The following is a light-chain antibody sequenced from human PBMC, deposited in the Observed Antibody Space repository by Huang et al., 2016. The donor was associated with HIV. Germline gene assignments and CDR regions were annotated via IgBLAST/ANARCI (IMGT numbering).Light chain of an antibody. J-gene: IGKJ4*01. V-gene: IGKV2-40*01. CDR3: MQRKAFPLT. Sequence: DIVMTQTPLSLPVTPGEPASISCRSSQSLLDSDARNTYVDWYLQKPGQSPQVLIHTRAERASGVPDRFSGSGSGTDFTLKISRVEAEDVGVYYCMQRKAFPLTFGGGTKVEIK. CDR1: QSLLDSDARNTY. CDR2: TRA.